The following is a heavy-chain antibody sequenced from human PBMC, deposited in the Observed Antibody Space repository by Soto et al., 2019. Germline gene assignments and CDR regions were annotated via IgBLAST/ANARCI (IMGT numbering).Heavy chain of an antibody. CDR1: GYTFTSYG. CDR3: ARELIAVAGTPFVAVAFDI. V-gene: IGHV1-18*01. J-gene: IGHJ3*02. D-gene: IGHD6-19*01. CDR2: ISAYNGNT. Sequence: ASVKVSCKASGYTFTSYGISWVRQAPGQGLEWMGWISAYNGNTNYAQKLQGRVTMTTDTSTSTAYMELRSLRSDDTAVYYCARELIAVAGTPFVAVAFDIWGQGTMVTVSS.